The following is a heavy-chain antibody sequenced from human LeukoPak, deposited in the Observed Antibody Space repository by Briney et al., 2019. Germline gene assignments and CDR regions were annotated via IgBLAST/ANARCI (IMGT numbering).Heavy chain of an antibody. CDR2: IYSGGST. J-gene: IGHJ6*02. CDR1: GFIVSRNY. Sequence: PGGSLRLSCAASGFIVSRNYMNWVRQAPGKGLEWGPVIYSGGSTYYADSVKGRFTITRDNSKNTVYLQMNSLRAEDTAVYYCARDSETETGWYYYGMDVWGQGTTVTVSS. V-gene: IGHV3-53*01. D-gene: IGHD1-1*01. CDR3: ARDSETETGWYYYGMDV.